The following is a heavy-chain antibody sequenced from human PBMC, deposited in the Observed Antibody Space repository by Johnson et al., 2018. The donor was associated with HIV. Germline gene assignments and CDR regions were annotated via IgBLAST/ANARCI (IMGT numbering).Heavy chain of an antibody. V-gene: IGHV3-30-3*01. CDR2: ISYDGSNK. Sequence: QEQLVESGGGVAQPGRSPRLSCAASGFTFSSYAMHWVRQAPGQGLEWLAVISYDGSNKYYADSVKGRFTLPRDNSKNTLYLQMNSLRAENTAVYYCAREGFWGSGSYYNPDAFDIWGQGTMVTVSS. D-gene: IGHD3-10*01. CDR3: AREGFWGSGSYYNPDAFDI. CDR1: GFTFSSYA. J-gene: IGHJ3*02.